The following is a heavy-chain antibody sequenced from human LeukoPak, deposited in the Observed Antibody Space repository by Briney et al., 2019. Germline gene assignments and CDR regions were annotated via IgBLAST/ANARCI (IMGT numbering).Heavy chain of an antibody. CDR1: GYRFTMYW. J-gene: IGHJ3*02. Sequence: HGESLKISCKGSGYRFTMYWIAWVRQMPGKGLEWMGIIYPGDSDTRYSPSFQGQVSILVDKSTSTAYLQWSSLKASDTAMYYCARGAYYDSSANSLLDAFDIWGQGTMVTVSS. V-gene: IGHV5-51*01. CDR2: IYPGDSDT. CDR3: ARGAYYDSSANSLLDAFDI. D-gene: IGHD3-22*01.